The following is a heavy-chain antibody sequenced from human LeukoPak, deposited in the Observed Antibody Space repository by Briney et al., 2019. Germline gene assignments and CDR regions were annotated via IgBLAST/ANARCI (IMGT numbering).Heavy chain of an antibody. Sequence: SFKGSCKASGGTISTDAISRGLQSPGQGLEWMGGIIPIFGTANYAQKFQGRVTITADESTSTAYMELSSLRSEDTAVYYCARGDSGRGYGMDVWGKGTTVTVSS. CDR2: IIPIFGTA. J-gene: IGHJ6*04. D-gene: IGHD2/OR15-2a*01. V-gene: IGHV1-69*01. CDR3: ARGDSGRGYGMDV. CDR1: GGTISTDA.